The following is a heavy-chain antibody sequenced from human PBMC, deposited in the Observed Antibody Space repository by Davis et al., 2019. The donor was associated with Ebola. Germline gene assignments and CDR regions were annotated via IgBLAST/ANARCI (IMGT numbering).Heavy chain of an antibody. J-gene: IGHJ6*04. CDR3: AREALVVVAATPAGFYYGMDV. Sequence: AASVKVSCKASGYTFTSYYMHWVRQAPGQGLEWMGIINPSGGSTSYAQKFQGRVTLTRDTSTSTVYMELSSLRSEDTAVYSCAREALVVVAATPAGFYYGMDVWGKGTTVTVSS. CDR1: GYTFTSYY. CDR2: INPSGGST. D-gene: IGHD2-15*01. V-gene: IGHV1-46*01.